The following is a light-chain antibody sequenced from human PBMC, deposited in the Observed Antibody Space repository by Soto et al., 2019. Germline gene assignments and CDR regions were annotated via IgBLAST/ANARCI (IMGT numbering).Light chain of an antibody. CDR2: GAS. V-gene: IGKV3-15*01. J-gene: IGKJ5*01. CDR1: QSVNSK. CDR3: QQYNNWPPIT. Sequence: MTQSPSTLSASVGDRATLSCRASQSVNSKLAWYQQKPGQAPRLLIYGASTRATGIPARFSGSGSGTEFTLTISSLQSGDFAVYYCQQYNNWPPITFGQGTRLEIK.